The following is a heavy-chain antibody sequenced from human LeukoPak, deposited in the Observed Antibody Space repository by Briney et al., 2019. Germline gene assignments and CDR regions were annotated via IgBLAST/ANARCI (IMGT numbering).Heavy chain of an antibody. CDR3: ARDGDHSSSSLSWFDP. Sequence: ASVKVSCKASGYTFTSYYMHWVRQAPGQGLEWMGIINPSAGTTTYAQKLQGRVTMTSDMSTSTVYMELSSLRSEDTAVYYCARDGDHSSSSLSWFDPWGQGTLVTVSS. CDR2: INPSAGTT. D-gene: IGHD6-6*01. J-gene: IGHJ5*02. V-gene: IGHV1-46*01. CDR1: GYTFTSYY.